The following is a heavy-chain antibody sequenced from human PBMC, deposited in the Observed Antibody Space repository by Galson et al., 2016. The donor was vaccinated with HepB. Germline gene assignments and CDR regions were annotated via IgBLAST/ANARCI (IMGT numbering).Heavy chain of an antibody. Sequence: LRLSCAASGFTFSESYMTWIRQAPGKGLEWVSSISSRGGSAIHYADSVKGRFTISRDNAKNSLFLQMNSLRAEDTAVYYCAKEHYFGSGSYFDNWGQGTLVTVSS. CDR2: ISSRGGSAI. D-gene: IGHD3-10*01. CDR1: GFTFSESY. CDR3: AKEHYFGSGSYFDN. J-gene: IGHJ4*02. V-gene: IGHV3-11*01.